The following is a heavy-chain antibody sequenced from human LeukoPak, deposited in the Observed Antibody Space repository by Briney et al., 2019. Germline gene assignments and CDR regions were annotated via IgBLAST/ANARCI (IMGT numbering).Heavy chain of an antibody. J-gene: IGHJ4*02. CDR2: IHSDGSST. V-gene: IGHV3-74*01. CDR1: GFTFRGYW. Sequence: GGSLRLSCAASGFTFRGYWMHWVRQAPGKGLVWVSHIHSDGSSTSYADSVQGRFTISRDNAKNTLYLQMSSLRAEDTAVYYCARHNYGYDYWGQGTLVTVSS. D-gene: IGHD3-10*01. CDR3: ARHNYGYDY.